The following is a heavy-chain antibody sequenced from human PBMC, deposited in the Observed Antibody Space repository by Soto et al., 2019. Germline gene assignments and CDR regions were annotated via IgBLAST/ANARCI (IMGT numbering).Heavy chain of an antibody. CDR1: GFTFSNSA. CDR2: ISGIGGST. J-gene: IGHJ4*02. Sequence: GGSLRLSCAASGFTFSNSAMSWVRQAPGKGLEWVSAISGIGGSTYYADSVNGRFTISRDNSKNTLYLQMNSLRAEDTAVYYCANPGTGGYSYGSIVDYWGQGTLVTVSS. CDR3: ANPGTGGYSYGSIVDY. V-gene: IGHV3-23*01. D-gene: IGHD5-18*01.